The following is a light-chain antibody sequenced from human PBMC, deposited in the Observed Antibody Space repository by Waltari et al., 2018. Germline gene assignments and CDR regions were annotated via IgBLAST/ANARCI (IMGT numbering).Light chain of an antibody. CDR3: TSYTDSRIFDVV. V-gene: IGLV2-14*03. J-gene: IGLJ2*01. Sequence: QSALTQPASVSGSPGQSITISCTGTSSDVGGYNYVSWYQQHPGKVPKLMIYNVINRPSGVSIRFSGSKSGNTASLTISGLQAEDEADYYCTSYTDSRIFDVVFGGGTRLTV. CDR2: NVI. CDR1: SSDVGGYNY.